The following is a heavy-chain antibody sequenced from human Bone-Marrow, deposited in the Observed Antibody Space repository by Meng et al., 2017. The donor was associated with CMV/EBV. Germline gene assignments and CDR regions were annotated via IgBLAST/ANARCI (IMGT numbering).Heavy chain of an antibody. CDR2: IKEDGSEG. CDR3: ARVIAAADFFDY. Sequence: GESLKISCAASGFAVSNNYMSWVRQAPGKGLEWVANIKEDGSEGYYVDSVKGRFTISRDNAKQSLYLQMNSLRPEDTAVYYCARVIAAADFFDYWGQGTLVTVSS. J-gene: IGHJ4*02. CDR1: GFAVSNNY. V-gene: IGHV3-7*01. D-gene: IGHD6-13*01.